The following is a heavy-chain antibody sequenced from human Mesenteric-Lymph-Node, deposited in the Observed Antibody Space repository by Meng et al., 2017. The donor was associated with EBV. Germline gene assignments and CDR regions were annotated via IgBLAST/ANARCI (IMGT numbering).Heavy chain of an antibody. J-gene: IGHJ4*02. V-gene: IGHV1-69*06. CDR1: GGTFSTYA. D-gene: IGHD5-12*01. Sequence: QVNLVQSGDGVKKPGSSVKVSCKASGGTFSTYALSWARQAPGQGLEWMGGIIPIFGAANYAQNFQARITITADKSTSIAYMELSSLRSEDTAVYYCATGYSGYAWDFWGQGTLVTVSS. CDR2: IIPIFGAA. CDR3: ATGYSGYAWDF.